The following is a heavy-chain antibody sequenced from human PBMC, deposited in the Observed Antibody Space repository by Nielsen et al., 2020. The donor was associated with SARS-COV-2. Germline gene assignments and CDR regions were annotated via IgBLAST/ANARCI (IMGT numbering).Heavy chain of an antibody. Sequence: GGSQRLSCAASGFTFDDYDMHWVRQAPGKGLEWVSGINWNGGSTGYADSVKGRFTITRDNAKNSLYLQMNSLRAEDTALYYFAKLPAPGVYSRDYWGQGTLVTVSS. CDR1: GFTFDDYD. V-gene: IGHV3-20*04. J-gene: IGHJ4*02. CDR2: INWNGGST. CDR3: AKLPAPGVYSRDY. D-gene: IGHD1-1*01.